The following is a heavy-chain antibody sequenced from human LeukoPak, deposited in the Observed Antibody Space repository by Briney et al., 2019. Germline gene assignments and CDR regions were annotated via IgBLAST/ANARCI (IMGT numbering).Heavy chain of an antibody. J-gene: IGHJ4*02. Sequence: GGSLRLSCAASGFTFSDVWMSWVRQAPGMGLEWIGRIRSKTHGGTTDYAAPVKGRFSISRDDSKNTLYLQMNSLKTEDTAVYYCATEGSSPKYFDSWGQGTLVTVSS. CDR3: ATEGSSPKYFDS. CDR1: GFTFSDVW. D-gene: IGHD1-26*01. V-gene: IGHV3-15*01. CDR2: IRSKTHGGTT.